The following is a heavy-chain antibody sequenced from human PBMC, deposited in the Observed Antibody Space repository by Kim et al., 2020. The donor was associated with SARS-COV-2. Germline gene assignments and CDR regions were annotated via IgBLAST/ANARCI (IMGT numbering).Heavy chain of an antibody. V-gene: IGHV4-59*13. J-gene: IGHJ3*02. CDR2: IYYSGST. CDR3: ARVGSATVRFPFTFDI. D-gene: IGHD1-26*01. Sequence: SETLSLTCTVSGGSISSYYWSWIRQPPGKGLEWIGYIYYSGSTNYNPSLKSRVTISVDTSKNQFSLKLSSVTAADTAVYYCARVGSATVRFPFTFDIWGQGTMVTVSS. CDR1: GGSISSYY.